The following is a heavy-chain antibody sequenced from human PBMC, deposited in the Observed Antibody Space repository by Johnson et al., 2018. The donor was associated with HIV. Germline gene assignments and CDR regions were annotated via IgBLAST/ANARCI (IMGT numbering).Heavy chain of an antibody. D-gene: IGHD3-16*02. CDR1: GFTFSNAW. CDR3: ARGGLGYQNIHDPFDI. CDR2: IKSKTDGGTT. V-gene: IGHV3-15*01. Sequence: VQLVESGGGLVKPGGSLRLSCAASGFTFSNAWMSWVRQAPGKGLEWVGRIKSKTDGGTTDYAAPVKGRFTISRDDSKNTLYLQMNSLRTEDTACYYCARGGLGYQNIHDPFDIWGQGTMVTVSS. J-gene: IGHJ3*02.